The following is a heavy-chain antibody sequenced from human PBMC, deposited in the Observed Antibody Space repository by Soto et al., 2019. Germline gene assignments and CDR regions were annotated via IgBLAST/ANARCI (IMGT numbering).Heavy chain of an antibody. CDR2: IYYGGST. Sequence: SETLSLTCTVSGGSISSYYWSWIRQPPGKGLEWIGYIYYGGSTNYNPSLKSRVTISVDTSKNQFSLKLSSVTAADTAVYYCARVFSSSWYGYIWFDPWGQGTLVTVSS. D-gene: IGHD6-13*01. J-gene: IGHJ5*02. V-gene: IGHV4-59*01. CDR3: ARVFSSSWYGYIWFDP. CDR1: GGSISSYY.